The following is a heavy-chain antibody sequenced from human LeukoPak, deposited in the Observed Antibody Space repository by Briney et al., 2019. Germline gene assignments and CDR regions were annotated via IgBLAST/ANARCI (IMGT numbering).Heavy chain of an antibody. Sequence: PGGSLRLSCAASGFTFSSYWMHWVRQAPGKGLVWVSRINSDGSSTSYADSVKGRFTISRDNAKNTLYLQMNGLRAEDTAVYYCARGATDVTRWFDPWGQGTRVTVSS. CDR3: ARGATDVTRWFDP. D-gene: IGHD1-1*01. CDR2: INSDGSST. CDR1: GFTFSSYW. V-gene: IGHV3-74*01. J-gene: IGHJ5*02.